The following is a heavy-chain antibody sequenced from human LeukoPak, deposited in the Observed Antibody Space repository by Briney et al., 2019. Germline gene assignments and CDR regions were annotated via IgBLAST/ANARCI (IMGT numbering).Heavy chain of an antibody. CDR3: ARTDGSIFVYDAFDI. CDR2: INPNSGGT. V-gene: IGHV1-2*02. J-gene: IGHJ3*02. CDR1: GYTFTGYY. D-gene: IGHD6-13*01. Sequence: ASVKVSCKASGYTFTGYYMHWVRQAPGQGLEWMGWINPNSGGTNYAQKFQGRVTMTRDTSISTAYMELSSLRSEDTAVYYCARTDGSIFVYDAFDIWGQGTMVTVSP.